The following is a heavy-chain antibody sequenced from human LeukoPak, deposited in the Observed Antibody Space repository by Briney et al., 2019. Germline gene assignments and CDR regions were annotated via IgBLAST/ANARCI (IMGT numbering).Heavy chain of an antibody. CDR2: ISSSGTTI. CDR1: GFTFSDYY. Sequence: GGSLRLSCAASGFTFSDYYMSWIRQAPGKGLEWVSYISSSGTTIYYADSVKGRCTISRDNAKNSLYLQMNSLRAEDTAVYYCARGPGRGYSYGAYFDYWGQGTLVTVSS. V-gene: IGHV3-11*01. CDR3: ARGPGRGYSYGAYFDY. J-gene: IGHJ4*02. D-gene: IGHD5-18*01.